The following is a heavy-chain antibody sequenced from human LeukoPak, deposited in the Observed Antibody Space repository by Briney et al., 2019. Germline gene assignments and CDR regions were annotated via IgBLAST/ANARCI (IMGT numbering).Heavy chain of an antibody. V-gene: IGHV3-74*01. CDR2: INAGGSST. J-gene: IGHJ6*03. CDR3: ASQQSFHYYYMDV. D-gene: IGHD2/OR15-2a*01. CDR1: GFTFNTYW. Sequence: GGSLRLSCAASGFTFNTYWMHWVRQAPGKGLVWVSSINAGGSSTSYADSMKGRFTISRDNAKNTLYLQMNSLRAEDTAVYYCASQQSFHYYYMDVWGKGTTVTVSS.